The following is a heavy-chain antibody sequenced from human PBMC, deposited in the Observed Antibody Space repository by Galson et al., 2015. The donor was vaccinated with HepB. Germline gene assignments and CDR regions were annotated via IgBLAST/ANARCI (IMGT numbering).Heavy chain of an antibody. CDR3: AKDRGLYYYDSTLDDY. J-gene: IGHJ4*02. V-gene: IGHV3-30*18. D-gene: IGHD3-22*01. Sequence: SLRLSCAASGFTFSSYGMHWVRQAPGKGLEWVAVISYDGSNKYYADSVKGRFTISRDNSKNTLYPQMNSLRAEDTAVYYCAKDRGLYYYDSTLDDYWGQGTLVTVSS. CDR1: GFTFSSYG. CDR2: ISYDGSNK.